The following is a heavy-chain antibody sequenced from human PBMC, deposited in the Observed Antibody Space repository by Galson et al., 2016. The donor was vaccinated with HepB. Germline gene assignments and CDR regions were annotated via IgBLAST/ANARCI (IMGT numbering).Heavy chain of an antibody. CDR3: ARDILWFGELTRVYYFDY. Sequence: SLRLSCAASGFTFSSYGIHWVRQAPGKGLEWVSSISSSSSYVHYADSVKGRFTISGDNAKNSLYLQMNSLRAEDTAVYYCARDILWFGELTRVYYFDYWGQGTLVTVSS. D-gene: IGHD3-10*01. J-gene: IGHJ4*02. CDR1: GFTFSSYG. CDR2: ISSSSSYV. V-gene: IGHV3-21*01.